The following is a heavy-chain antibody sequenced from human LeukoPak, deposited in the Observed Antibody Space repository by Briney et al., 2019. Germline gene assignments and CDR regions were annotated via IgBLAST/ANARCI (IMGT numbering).Heavy chain of an antibody. CDR3: ARLLSSNSWYYFDN. V-gene: IGHV1-18*01. J-gene: IGHJ4*02. Sequence: GASVKVSCKASGYTFTSYGISWVRQAPGQGLEWMGWISAYNGNTNYAQKLQGRVTMTTDTSTSTAYMELRSLRSDDTAVYYCARLLSSNSWYYFDNWGQGTLVTVSS. CDR2: ISAYNGNT. D-gene: IGHD2/OR15-2a*01. CDR1: GYTFTSYG.